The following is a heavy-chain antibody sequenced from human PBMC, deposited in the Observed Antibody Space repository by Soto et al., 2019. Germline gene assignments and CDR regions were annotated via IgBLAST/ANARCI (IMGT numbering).Heavy chain of an antibody. Sequence: SGNPALTCTVSGGSISSYYWSWIRQPPGKGLEWIGYIYYSGSTNYNPSLKSRVTISVDTSKNQFSLKLSSVTAADTAVYYCAREGARLGDYCNYYYY. V-gene: IGHV4-59*01. J-gene: IGHJ6*01. CDR1: GGSISSYY. CDR2: IYYSGST. CDR3: AREGARLGDYCNYYYY. D-gene: IGHD2-15*01.